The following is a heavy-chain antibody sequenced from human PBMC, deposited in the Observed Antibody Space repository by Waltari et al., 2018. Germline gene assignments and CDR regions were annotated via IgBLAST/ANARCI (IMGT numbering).Heavy chain of an antibody. J-gene: IGHJ4*02. V-gene: IGHV3-49*03. Sequence: EVQLVESGGGLVQPGRSLRLSCTASGFTFGDYGLNWFPQAPGKGREWVGFIRSKANGETTDYAASVKGRFSISRDDSKSIAYLQMNSLKVEDTAVYYCTRASSNIVVVTRHFDYWGQGTLVTVSS. CDR2: IRSKANGETT. D-gene: IGHD2-21*02. CDR3: TRASSNIVVVTRHFDY. CDR1: GFTFGDYG.